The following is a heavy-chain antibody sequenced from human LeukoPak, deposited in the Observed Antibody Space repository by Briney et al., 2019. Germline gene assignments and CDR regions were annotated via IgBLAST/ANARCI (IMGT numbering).Heavy chain of an antibody. CDR3: AKDILLFRGQVLRFLEYDY. V-gene: IGHV3-23*01. J-gene: IGHJ4*02. D-gene: IGHD3-3*01. CDR1: GFTFSSYA. CDR2: ISGSGGST. Sequence: GGSLRLSCAASGFTFSSYAMSWVRQAPGKGLEWVSAISGSGGSTYYADSVKGRFTISRDNSKNTLYLQMNSLRAEDTAVYYCAKDILLFRGQVLRFLEYDYWGQGTLVTVSS.